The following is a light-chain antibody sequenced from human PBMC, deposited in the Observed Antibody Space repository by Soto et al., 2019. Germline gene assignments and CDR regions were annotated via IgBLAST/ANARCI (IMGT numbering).Light chain of an antibody. V-gene: IGKV3-20*01. CDR2: DAS. Sequence: EIVLTQSPGTLSLSPGERATLSCRASQSVGRDYLAWYQQKPGQTPSLLIFDASNRAKGIPDRFSGSVSGTDFTLTINRLEPEEFAVFYCKQYAASPLTFGQGTKWEV. CDR1: QSVGRDY. J-gene: IGKJ1*01. CDR3: KQYAASPLT.